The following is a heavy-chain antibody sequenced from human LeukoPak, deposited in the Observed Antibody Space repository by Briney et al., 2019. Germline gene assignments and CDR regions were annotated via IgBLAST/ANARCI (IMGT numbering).Heavy chain of an antibody. CDR1: GFTFSSYG. CDR3: ATLNPSYFDY. Sequence: GSLRLSCAASGFTFSSYGMHWVRQAPGKGLEWVAFIRYDGSNKYYADSVKGRFTISRDNSKNTLYLQMNSLRAEDTAVYYCATLNPSYFDYWGQGTLVTVSS. V-gene: IGHV3-30*02. D-gene: IGHD3-16*02. CDR2: IRYDGSNK. J-gene: IGHJ4*02.